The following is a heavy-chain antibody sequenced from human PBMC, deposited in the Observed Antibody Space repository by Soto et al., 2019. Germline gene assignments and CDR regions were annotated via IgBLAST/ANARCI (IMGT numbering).Heavy chain of an antibody. Sequence: QVQLVESGGSMVQPGGSRRLSCAASGFSFSYYGLHWVRQAPGKGLEWLALITHDGYNRYYADSVKGRFTISRDNSKNTIFLQMNSLKSEDTAVYYCAKGGSFDIWGQGTPVTVSS. CDR3: AKGGSFDI. D-gene: IGHD6-6*01. V-gene: IGHV3-30*18. CDR1: GFSFSYYG. CDR2: ITHDGYNR. J-gene: IGHJ4*02.